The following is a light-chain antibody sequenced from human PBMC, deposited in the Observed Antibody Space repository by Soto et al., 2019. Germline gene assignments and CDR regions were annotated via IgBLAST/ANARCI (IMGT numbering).Light chain of an antibody. J-gene: IGKJ3*01. Sequence: MQLTQCPSSRSSSLGDRVTITCGASRGISGFLAWYQQKPGKAPKLLIYAASTLQSGVPSRFSGSVSGTDVALTISSLQPEDGATYYCQQLNSYPRTFGPGTKVDIK. CDR3: QQLNSYPRT. CDR1: RGISGF. V-gene: IGKV1-9*01. CDR2: AAS.